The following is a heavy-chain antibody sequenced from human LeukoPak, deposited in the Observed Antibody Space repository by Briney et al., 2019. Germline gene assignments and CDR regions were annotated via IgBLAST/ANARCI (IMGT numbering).Heavy chain of an antibody. CDR3: ARDHIAVAGNKFDY. CDR1: GFTFSSYS. V-gene: IGHV3-21*01. D-gene: IGHD6-19*01. J-gene: IGHJ4*02. CDR2: ISSSSSYI. Sequence: GSLRLSCAASGFTFSSYSMNWVRQAPGKGLEWVSSISSSSSYIYYADSVKGRFTISRDNAKNSLYLQMNSLRAEDTAVYYCARDHIAVAGNKFDYWGQGTLVTVSS.